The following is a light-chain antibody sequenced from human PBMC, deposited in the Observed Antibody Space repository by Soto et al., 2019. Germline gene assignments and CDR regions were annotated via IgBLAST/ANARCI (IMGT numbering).Light chain of an antibody. V-gene: IGKV3-11*01. CDR3: QQYDSSPLT. CDR1: QSVSSY. J-gene: IGKJ4*01. CDR2: DAS. Sequence: EIMLTQSPATLSFSPGARATLSCRASQSVSSYLAWYQQKPGQAPRLLIYDASNRATGIPARFSGSGSGTDFTLTISSLEPEDFAVYYCQQYDSSPLTFGGGTKVDI.